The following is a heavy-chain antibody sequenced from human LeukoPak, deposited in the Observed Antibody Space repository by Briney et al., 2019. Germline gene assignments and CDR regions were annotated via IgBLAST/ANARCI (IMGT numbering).Heavy chain of an antibody. CDR3: ARESTRAERGFFDY. D-gene: IGHD4-11*01. Sequence: GGSLRLSCAASGFTFSSYGMHWVRPAPGKGLEWVAFIRYDGSNKYYADSVKGRFTISRDNSKNTLYLQMNSLRAEDTAVYYCARESTRAERGFFDYWGQGTLVTVSS. V-gene: IGHV3-30*02. CDR1: GFTFSSYG. J-gene: IGHJ4*02. CDR2: IRYDGSNK.